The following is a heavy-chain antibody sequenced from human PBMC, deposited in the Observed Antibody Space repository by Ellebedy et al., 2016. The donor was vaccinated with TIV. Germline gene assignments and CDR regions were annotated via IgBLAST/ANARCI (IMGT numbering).Heavy chain of an antibody. CDR2: IYYSGST. CDR1: GGSISSYY. J-gene: IGHJ4*02. V-gene: IGHV4-59*01. CDR3: ARAITCYFDY. Sequence: SETLSLXXTVSGGSISSYYWSWIRQPPGKGLEWIGYIYYSGSTNYNPSLKSRVTISVDTSKNQFSLKLSSVTAADTAVYYCARAITCYFDYWGQGTLVTVSS. D-gene: IGHD3-10*01.